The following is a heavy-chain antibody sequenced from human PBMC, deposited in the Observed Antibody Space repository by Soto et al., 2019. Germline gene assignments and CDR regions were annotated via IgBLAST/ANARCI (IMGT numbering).Heavy chain of an antibody. V-gene: IGHV3-23*01. D-gene: IGHD2-15*01. CDR1: GFTFSSYA. Sequence: GGSLRLSCAASGFTFSSYAMSWVRQAPGKGLEWVSAISGSGGSTYYADSVKGRFTISRDNSKNTLYLQMNSLRAEDTAVYYCAKDRSMIVVVVAATPSAVDYWGQGTLVTVSS. J-gene: IGHJ4*02. CDR3: AKDRSMIVVVVAATPSAVDY. CDR2: ISGSGGST.